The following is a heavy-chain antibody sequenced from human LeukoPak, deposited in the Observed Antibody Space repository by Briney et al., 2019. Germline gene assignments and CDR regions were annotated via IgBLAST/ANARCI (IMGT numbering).Heavy chain of an antibody. D-gene: IGHD6-13*01. CDR3: ARVGFSSSWYVSYWFDP. J-gene: IGHJ5*02. Sequence: SETLSLTCAVYGGSFSGYYWSWIRQPPGKGLEWIGEFNHSGSTNYNPSLKSRVTISVDTSKNQFSLKLSSVTAADTAVYYCARVGFSSSWYVSYWFDPWGQGTLVTVSS. CDR2: FNHSGST. CDR1: GGSFSGYY. V-gene: IGHV4-34*01.